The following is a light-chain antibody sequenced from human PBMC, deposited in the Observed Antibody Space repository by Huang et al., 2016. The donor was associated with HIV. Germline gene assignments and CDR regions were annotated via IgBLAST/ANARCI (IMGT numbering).Light chain of an antibody. CDR1: QRISGR. CDR3: QQYNNYPYT. CDR2: KAS. J-gene: IGKJ2*01. V-gene: IGKV1-5*03. Sequence: DIQMTQSPSTLSASIGDRVTISCRASQRISGRFAWYQQKPGKAPKLLIFKASILESGVPSRFSGSGSGTEFTLTISSLQPDDFASYHCQQYNNYPYTFGQGTKLETK.